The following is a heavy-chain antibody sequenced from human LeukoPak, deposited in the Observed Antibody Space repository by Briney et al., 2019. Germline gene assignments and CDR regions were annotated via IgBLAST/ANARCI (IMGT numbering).Heavy chain of an antibody. V-gene: IGHV4-39*01. J-gene: IGHJ5*02. CDR2: IYYSGST. Sequence: SETLSLTCTVSGGSIGSSSYYWGWIRQPPGKGLEWIGSIYYSGSTYYNPSLKGRVTISVDTSKNQFSLKLSSVTAADTAVYYCARVYSSGRHWFDPWGQGTLVTVSS. CDR1: GGSIGSSSYY. CDR3: ARVYSSGRHWFDP. D-gene: IGHD3-22*01.